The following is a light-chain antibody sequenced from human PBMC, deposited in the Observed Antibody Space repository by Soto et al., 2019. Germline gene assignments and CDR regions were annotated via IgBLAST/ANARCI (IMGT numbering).Light chain of an antibody. CDR2: EVT. Sequence: QSALTQPPSASGSPGQSVTITCSGTSSDVGEENYVSWYQQHPGKVPKLILYEVTKRPSGVPDRFSGSKSGNTASLTVSGLQAEDEADYYCSSHAGIKNVVFGGGTKVTVL. V-gene: IGLV2-8*01. J-gene: IGLJ3*02. CDR1: SSDVGEENY. CDR3: SSHAGIKNVV.